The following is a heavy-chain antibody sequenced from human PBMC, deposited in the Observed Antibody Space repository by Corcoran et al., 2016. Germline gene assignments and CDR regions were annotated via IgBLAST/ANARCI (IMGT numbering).Heavy chain of an antibody. D-gene: IGHD3-22*01. CDR1: GGSVSSGSYY. CDR2: IYYSGST. V-gene: IGHV4-61*01. CDR3: ARVTYYYDSNFDY. J-gene: IGHJ4*02. Sequence: QVQLQESGPGLVKPSETLSLTCTVSGGSVSSGSYYWSWIRQPPGKGLEWIGYIYYSGSTNYNPSLKSRVTISVDTSKNQFSLKLSSVTAADTAVYYCARVTYYYDSNFDYWGQGTLVTVSS.